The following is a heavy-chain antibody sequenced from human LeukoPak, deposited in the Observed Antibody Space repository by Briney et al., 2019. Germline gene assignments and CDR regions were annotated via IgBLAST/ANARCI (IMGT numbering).Heavy chain of an antibody. D-gene: IGHD2-21*01. CDR3: ARDAAYCGGDCYLFDI. J-gene: IGHJ3*02. CDR1: GFTFSNFW. Sequence: GGSLRLSCAASGFTFSNFWLHWVRQAPGKGLVWVSRINTDGSSTTYADSVKGRFTISRDNAKNTLYLQMYSLRAEDTAVYYCARDAAYCGGDCYLFDIWGQGTMVTVSS. V-gene: IGHV3-74*01. CDR2: INTDGSST.